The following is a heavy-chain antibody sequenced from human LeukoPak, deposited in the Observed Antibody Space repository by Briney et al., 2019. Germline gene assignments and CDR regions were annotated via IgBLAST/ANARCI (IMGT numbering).Heavy chain of an antibody. CDR1: GGSISSYH. D-gene: IGHD6-19*01. J-gene: IGHJ4*02. V-gene: IGHV4-59*01. Sequence: SETLSLTCTVSGGSISSYHWNWIRQSPGKGLEWIGYIYDIGSTTYNPSLKSRATISVDPSKNQFSLKLSSVTAADTAVYYCAREMGSGSEFDFWGQGTLVTVSS. CDR3: AREMGSGSEFDF. CDR2: IYDIGST.